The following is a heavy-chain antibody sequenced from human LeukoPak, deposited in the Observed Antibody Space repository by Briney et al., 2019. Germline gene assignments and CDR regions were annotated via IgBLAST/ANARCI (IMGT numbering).Heavy chain of an antibody. V-gene: IGHV3-48*01. Sequence: GGSLRLSCAASGFTFSDYSMNWVRQAPGKGLEWSSYIGIDSGKTNYADSVKGRFPISGDKTKNSLYLQMNSLRVEDTAVYYCARDYKYAFDNWGQGTLVTVSS. CDR2: IGIDSGKT. D-gene: IGHD5-24*01. CDR1: GFTFSDYS. J-gene: IGHJ4*02. CDR3: ARDYKYAFDN.